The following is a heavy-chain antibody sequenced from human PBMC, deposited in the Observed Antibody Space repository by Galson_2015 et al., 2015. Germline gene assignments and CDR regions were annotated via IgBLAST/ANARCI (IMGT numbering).Heavy chain of an antibody. J-gene: IGHJ4*02. Sequence: SLRLSCAASGFTFSSYGMHWVRQAPGKGLEWVAVIWYDGSNKYYADSVKGRFTISRDNAKNTLYLQMNSLRAEDTAVYYCAREHDDLQGTAAGDYWGQGTLVTVSS. V-gene: IGHV3-33*01. CDR3: AREHDDLQGTAAGDY. D-gene: IGHD6-13*01. CDR1: GFTFSSYG. CDR2: IWYDGSNK.